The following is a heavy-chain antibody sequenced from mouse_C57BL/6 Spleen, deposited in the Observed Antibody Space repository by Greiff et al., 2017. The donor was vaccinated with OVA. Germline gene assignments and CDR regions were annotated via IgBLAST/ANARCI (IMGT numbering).Heavy chain of an antibody. D-gene: IGHD1-1*01. J-gene: IGHJ4*01. CDR1: GYTFTDYY. CDR2: IYPGSGNT. Sequence: VQLQESGAELVRPGASVKLSCKASGYTFTDYYINWVKQRPGQGLEWIARIYPGSGNTYYNEKFKGKATLTAEKSSSTAYMQLSSLTSEDSAVYFCARRHYYGSSHYAMDYWGQGTSVTVSS. CDR3: ARRHYYGSSHYAMDY. V-gene: IGHV1-76*01.